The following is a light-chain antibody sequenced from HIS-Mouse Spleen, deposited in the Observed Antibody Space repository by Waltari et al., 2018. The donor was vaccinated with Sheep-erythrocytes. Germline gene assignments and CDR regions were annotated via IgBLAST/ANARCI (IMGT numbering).Light chain of an antibody. CDR1: KLGDKY. CDR3: QAWDSSTAWV. CDR2: QDS. J-gene: IGLJ3*02. Sequence: SYELTQPPSVSVSPGQPASITRSGDKLGDKYARWYQQKPGQSPVLVIYQDSKRPSGIPERFSGSNSGNTATLTISGTQAMDEADYYCQAWDSSTAWVFGGGTKLTVL. V-gene: IGLV3-1*01.